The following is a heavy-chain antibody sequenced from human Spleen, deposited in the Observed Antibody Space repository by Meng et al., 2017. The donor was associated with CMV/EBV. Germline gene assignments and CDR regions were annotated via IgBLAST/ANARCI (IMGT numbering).Heavy chain of an antibody. Sequence: GESLKISCAVSGFTFSDYYMSWFRQAPGKGLEWISYISITGATLKYADSVKGRFTISRDNAKNLLFLRMNSLGAEDTAVYYCAKFRDKNSGVTSLDYWGQGTLVTVSS. J-gene: IGHJ4*02. CDR2: ISITGATL. CDR3: AKFRDKNSGVTSLDY. CDR1: GFTFSDYY. V-gene: IGHV3-11*01. D-gene: IGHD2-15*01.